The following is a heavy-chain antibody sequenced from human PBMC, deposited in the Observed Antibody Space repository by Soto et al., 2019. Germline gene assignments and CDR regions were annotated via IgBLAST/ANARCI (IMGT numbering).Heavy chain of an antibody. CDR1: GYSITAGGYY. D-gene: IGHD6-19*01. Sequence: SETLSLTCFVSGYSITAGGYYWSWIRHHPGKGLEWIGSFYSSGSIIYNPSLRGRVSISGDTSSNQFSMSLTSVTAADTARYYCARMYSSGSGWFHPWGQGTLVTVSS. CDR3: ARMYSSGSGWFHP. CDR2: FYSSGSI. V-gene: IGHV4-31*03. J-gene: IGHJ5*02.